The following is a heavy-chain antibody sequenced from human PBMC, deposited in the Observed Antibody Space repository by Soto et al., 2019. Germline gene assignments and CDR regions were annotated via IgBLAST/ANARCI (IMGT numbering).Heavy chain of an antibody. V-gene: IGHV1-69*13. J-gene: IGHJ6*02. Sequence: ASVKVSCKASGGTFSSYAISWVRQAPGQGLEWMGGIIPIFGTANYAQKFQGRVTITADESTSTAYMELSSLRSEDTAVYYCARDVTMVRGVIYYYGMDVWGQGTTVTVSS. CDR3: ARDVTMVRGVIYYYGMDV. CDR1: GGTFSSYA. CDR2: IIPIFGTA. D-gene: IGHD3-10*01.